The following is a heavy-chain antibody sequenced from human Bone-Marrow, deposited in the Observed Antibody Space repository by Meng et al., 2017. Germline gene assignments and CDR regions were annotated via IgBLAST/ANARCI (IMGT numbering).Heavy chain of an antibody. Sequence: GESLKISCAASGFTFSSYEMNWVRQAPGKGLEWVSYISSSGSTIYYADSVKGRFTISRDDSENTAYLQMNSLKTEDTALYYCTVYTRGHIWGQGTMVTVSS. D-gene: IGHD3-16*01. V-gene: IGHV3-48*03. CDR1: GFTFSSYE. CDR3: TVYTRGHI. J-gene: IGHJ3*02. CDR2: ISSSGSTI.